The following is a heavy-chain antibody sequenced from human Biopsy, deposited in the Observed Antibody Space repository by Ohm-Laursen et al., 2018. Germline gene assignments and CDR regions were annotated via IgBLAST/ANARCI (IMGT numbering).Heavy chain of an antibody. CDR1: GVTLSGYK. J-gene: IGHJ4*02. CDR3: TRAEAGSGSLLYFDY. CDR2: VTTTSSYI. V-gene: IGHV3-21*01. Sequence: SLRLSCAASGVTLSGYKMNWVRQAPGKGLEWVSSVTTTSSYIYYADSVKGRFTISRDNAKNTVFLQMNSLRAEDTAVYYCTRAEAGSGSLLYFDYWGQGTLVTVSS. D-gene: IGHD3-10*01.